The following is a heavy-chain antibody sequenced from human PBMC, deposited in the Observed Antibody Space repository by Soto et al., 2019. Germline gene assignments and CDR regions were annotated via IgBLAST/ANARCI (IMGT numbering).Heavy chain of an antibody. V-gene: IGHV3-23*01. J-gene: IGHJ4*02. CDR3: AKESSSAWRPNFDY. D-gene: IGHD3-22*01. CDR2: IGGGGYTT. Sequence: GGSLRLSCAASGFTFSTETMSWVRQAPGKGLEWVSSIAGSTYGKGLEWVSSIGGGGYTTNYADSVKGRFTISRDNSKNTLYLQMNSLRAEDTAIYYCAKESSSAWRPNFDYWGQGALVTVSS. CDR1: GFTFSTET.